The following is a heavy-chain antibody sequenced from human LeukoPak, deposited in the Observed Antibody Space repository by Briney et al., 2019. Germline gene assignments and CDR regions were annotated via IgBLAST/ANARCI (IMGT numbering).Heavy chain of an antibody. CDR1: GFIFNKHA. CDR2: LSGSGSST. Sequence: GGSLRLSCVASGFIFNKHAMSWVRQAPGKGLEWVSGLSGSGSSTDYADSVKGRFTISRDNSKNTLYLQMNSLRADDTAVYYCAKKSGIVGGYHDYWGQGTLVTVSS. D-gene: IGHD1-26*01. V-gene: IGHV3-23*01. CDR3: AKKSGIVGGYHDY. J-gene: IGHJ4*02.